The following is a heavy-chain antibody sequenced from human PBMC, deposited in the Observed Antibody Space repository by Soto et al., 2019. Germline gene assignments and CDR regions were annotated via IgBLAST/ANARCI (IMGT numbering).Heavy chain of an antibody. V-gene: IGHV3-33*01. CDR3: ARGVGDFLGWYFDL. D-gene: IGHD2-21*02. J-gene: IGHJ2*01. Sequence: QEQLVESGGGAVQPGKSLSLSCAASGFAFSSYAMHWVRQAPGKGLEWVALVWYDGGNKYYADSVKGRFTIAKNNSRNTLYLQLNTLRVEATAVYYCARGVGDFLGWYFDLWFRGTLVTVSS. CDR2: VWYDGGNK. CDR1: GFAFSSYA.